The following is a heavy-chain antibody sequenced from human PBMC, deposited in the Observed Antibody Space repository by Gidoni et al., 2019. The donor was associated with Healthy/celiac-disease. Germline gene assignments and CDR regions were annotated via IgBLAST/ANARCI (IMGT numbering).Heavy chain of an antibody. CDR1: GYTFTGYY. J-gene: IGHJ5*02. D-gene: IGHD6-25*01. CDR2: INPNSGGT. Sequence: QVQLVQSGAEVKKPGASVKVSCKASGYTFTGYYMHWVRQAPGQGLEWMGWINPNSGGTNYAQKFQGRVTMTRDTSISTAYMELSRLRSDDTAVYYCARDASAVSPYNWFDPWGQGTLVTVSS. V-gene: IGHV1-2*02. CDR3: ARDASAVSPYNWFDP.